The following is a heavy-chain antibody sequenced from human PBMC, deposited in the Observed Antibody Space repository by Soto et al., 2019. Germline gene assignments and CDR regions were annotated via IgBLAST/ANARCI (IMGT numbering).Heavy chain of an antibody. CDR1: GGSISSGGYS. V-gene: IGHV4-30-2*01. CDR2: IYHSGSI. CDR3: AAWCVGGGVLNYWGMEV. D-gene: IGHD2-8*02. J-gene: IGHJ6*04. Sequence: SETLSLTCAVSGGSISSGGYSWSWIRQPPGKGLEWIGYIYHSGSIYYNPSLKSRVTISVDRSKNQFSLKLSSVTAADTAVYYWAAWCVGGGVLNYWGMEVGGKGTRVTVPS.